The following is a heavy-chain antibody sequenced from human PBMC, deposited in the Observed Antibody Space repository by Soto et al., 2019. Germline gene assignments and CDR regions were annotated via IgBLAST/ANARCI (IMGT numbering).Heavy chain of an antibody. CDR3: ARDTTSFYYYGMDV. CDR2: TYYRSKWYN. Sequence: PSQTLSLTCAISGDSVSSNSAAWNWIRQSPSRGLEWLGRTYYRSKWYNDYAVSVKSRITINPDTSKNQFSLKLSSVTAADTAVYYCARDTTSFYYYGMDVWGQGTTVTVSS. J-gene: IGHJ6*02. V-gene: IGHV6-1*01. CDR1: GDSVSSNSAA. D-gene: IGHD1-26*01.